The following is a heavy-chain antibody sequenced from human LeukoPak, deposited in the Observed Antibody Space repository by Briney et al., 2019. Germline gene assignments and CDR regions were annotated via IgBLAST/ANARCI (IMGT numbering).Heavy chain of an antibody. CDR3: ARGYIYGDWFDY. D-gene: IGHD4-17*01. CDR1: GFTFSSYW. V-gene: IGHV3-7*03. Sequence: GGSLRLSCAASGFTFSSYWMSWVRQAPGKVLEWVANIKQDGSEKYYVDSVKGRFTISRDNAKNTLYLQMNSLRAEDTAVYYCARGYIYGDWFDYWGQGTLVTVSS. J-gene: IGHJ4*02. CDR2: IKQDGSEK.